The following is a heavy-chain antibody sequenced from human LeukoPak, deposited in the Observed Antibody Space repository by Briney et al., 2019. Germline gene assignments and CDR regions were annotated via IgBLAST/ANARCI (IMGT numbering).Heavy chain of an antibody. Sequence: GASVKVSCKASGYTFTGYYMHWVRQAPGQGLEWMGWTNPNSGGTNYAQKFQGRVTMTRDTSISTAYMELSRLRSDDTAVYYCARSRLGYCSSTSCYLFDPWGQGILVTVSS. J-gene: IGHJ5*02. CDR2: TNPNSGGT. CDR1: GYTFTGYY. V-gene: IGHV1-2*02. D-gene: IGHD2-2*01. CDR3: ARSRLGYCSSTSCYLFDP.